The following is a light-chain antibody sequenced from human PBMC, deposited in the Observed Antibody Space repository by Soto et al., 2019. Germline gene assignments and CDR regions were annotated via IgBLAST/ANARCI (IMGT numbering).Light chain of an antibody. CDR2: DVT. V-gene: IGLV2-14*01. Sequence: QSVLTQPASISGSPGQSITIACTGISSYVDNYDYVSWYQHHPGKAPKLMIYDVTHRPSGVSNRFSGSKSGNTASLTISGLQAEDEADYYCSSYKSSHTLWVFGGGTKVTVL. CDR3: SSYKSSHTLWV. J-gene: IGLJ3*02. CDR1: SSYVDNYDY.